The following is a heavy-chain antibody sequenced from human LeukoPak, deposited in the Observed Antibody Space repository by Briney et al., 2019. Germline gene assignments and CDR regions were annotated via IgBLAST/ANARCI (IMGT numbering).Heavy chain of an antibody. J-gene: IGHJ4*02. V-gene: IGHV4-59*08. CDR3: ARQTGNFDY. Sequence: SETLSLTCTVSGGSISSYYWSWIRQPPGRGLEWIGYIYYSGSTNYNPSLKSRVTISVDTSKNQFSLKLSSVTAADTAVYYCARQTGNFDYWGQGTLVTVSS. CDR2: IYYSGST. D-gene: IGHD7-27*01. CDR1: GGSISSYY.